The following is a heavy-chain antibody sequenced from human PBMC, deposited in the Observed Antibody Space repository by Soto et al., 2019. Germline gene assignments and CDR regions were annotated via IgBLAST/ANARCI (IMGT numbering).Heavy chain of an antibody. D-gene: IGHD2-2*01. Sequence: VASVKVSCKASGGTFSSYAISWVRQAPGQGLEWMGGIIPIFGTANYAQKFQGRVTITADESTSTAYMELSSLRSEDTAVYYCAVRGYCSSTSCLGGSYYYYYMDVWGKGPRSPSP. CDR1: GGTFSSYA. J-gene: IGHJ6*03. CDR3: AVRGYCSSTSCLGGSYYYYYMDV. V-gene: IGHV1-69*13. CDR2: IIPIFGTA.